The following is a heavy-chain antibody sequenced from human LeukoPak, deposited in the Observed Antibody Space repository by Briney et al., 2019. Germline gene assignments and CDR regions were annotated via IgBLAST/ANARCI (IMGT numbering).Heavy chain of an antibody. D-gene: IGHD3-10*01. J-gene: IGHJ2*01. CDR3: ARWFGEPYWYFDL. CDR1: GDTVSSNTAA. V-gene: IGHV6-1*01. Sequence: PSQTLSLTCTISGDTVSSNTAAWNWIRQSPSRGLEWLGRTYYRSKWYNDYAVSVKSRITINPDTSKNQFSLQMNSVTPEDTAVYYCARWFGEPYWYFDLWGRGTLVTVSS. CDR2: TYYRSKWYN.